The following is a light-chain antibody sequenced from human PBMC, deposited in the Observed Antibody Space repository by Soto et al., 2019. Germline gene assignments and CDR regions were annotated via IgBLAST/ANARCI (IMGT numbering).Light chain of an antibody. CDR3: QQYGST. V-gene: IGKV3-20*01. J-gene: IGKJ1*01. Sequence: VLTQSPGTLSFSPGERATLSCRASQSVSSSYLAWYQQKPGQAPRLLIYGASSRATGIPDRFSGSGSGTDFTLTISRLEPEDFAVYYCQQYGSTFGQGTKVDIK. CDR2: GAS. CDR1: QSVSSSY.